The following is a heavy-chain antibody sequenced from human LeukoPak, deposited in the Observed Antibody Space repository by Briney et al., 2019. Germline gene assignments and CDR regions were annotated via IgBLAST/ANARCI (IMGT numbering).Heavy chain of an antibody. Sequence: GGSLRLSCAASGFTFSSYGMHWVRQAPGKGLEWVSAISGSGGSTCYADSVKGRFTISRDNSKNTLYLQMNSLRAEDTAVYYCAKDDRQLPYDYWGQGTLVTVSS. V-gene: IGHV3-23*01. CDR2: ISGSGGST. J-gene: IGHJ4*02. CDR1: GFTFSSYG. D-gene: IGHD1-26*01. CDR3: AKDDRQLPYDY.